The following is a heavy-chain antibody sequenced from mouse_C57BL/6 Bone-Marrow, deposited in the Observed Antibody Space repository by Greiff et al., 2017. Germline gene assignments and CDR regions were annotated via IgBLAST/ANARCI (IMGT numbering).Heavy chain of an antibody. Sequence: QVQLQQSGPELVKPGASVKISCKASGYAFSSSWMNWVKQRPGKGLEWIGRIYPGDGDTNYNGKFKGKATLTADKSSSTAYMQLSSLTSEDSAVYFCASEGIYYYGSSPDYWGQGTTLTVSS. D-gene: IGHD1-1*01. CDR3: ASEGIYYYGSSPDY. CDR1: GYAFSSSW. J-gene: IGHJ2*01. CDR2: IYPGDGDT. V-gene: IGHV1-82*01.